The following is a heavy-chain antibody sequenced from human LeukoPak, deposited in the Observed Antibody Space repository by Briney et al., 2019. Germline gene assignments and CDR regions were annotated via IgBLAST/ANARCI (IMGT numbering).Heavy chain of an antibody. V-gene: IGHV4-39*07. CDR2: IFHTATT. D-gene: IGHD4-23*01. CDR1: GGSISSSTYY. Sequence: SETLSLTCTVSGGSISSSTYYWAWVRQPPGKGLEWIGSIFHTATTYYNPSLRSRVTISVDTSKNQFSLKLSSVTAADTAVYYCARAVGYYYYMDVWGKGTTVSVSS. CDR3: ARAVGYYYYMDV. J-gene: IGHJ6*03.